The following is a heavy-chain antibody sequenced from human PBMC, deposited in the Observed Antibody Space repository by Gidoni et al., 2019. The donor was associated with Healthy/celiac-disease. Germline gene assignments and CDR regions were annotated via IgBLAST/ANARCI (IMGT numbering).Heavy chain of an antibody. Sequence: QVQLVESGGGEVQQGRSLRRACEDSGVTFSSYAMHLVRQAPGKGLAWGAVISYDGSNKYYAASVKGRFTISRDNSKNTLYLQMNSLRAEDTAVYYCAREGSGGSFWFDPWGQGTLVTVSS. J-gene: IGHJ5*02. CDR2: ISYDGSNK. CDR1: GVTFSSYA. CDR3: AREGSGGSFWFDP. V-gene: IGHV3-30-3*01. D-gene: IGHD2-15*01.